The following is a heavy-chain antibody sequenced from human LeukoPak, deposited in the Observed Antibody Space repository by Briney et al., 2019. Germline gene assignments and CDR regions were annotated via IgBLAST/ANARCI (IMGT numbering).Heavy chain of an antibody. V-gene: IGHV4-61*02. CDR1: GGSISSGSYY. J-gene: IGHJ2*01. D-gene: IGHD6-19*01. CDR3: ARDRSKQWLSWYFDL. CDR2: IYTSGST. Sequence: SQTLSLTCTVSGGSISSGSYYWSWIRQPAGKGLEWIGRIYTSGSTNYNPSLKSRVTISVDTSKNQFSLKLSSVTAADTAVYYCARDRSKQWLSWYFDLWGRGTLVTDSS.